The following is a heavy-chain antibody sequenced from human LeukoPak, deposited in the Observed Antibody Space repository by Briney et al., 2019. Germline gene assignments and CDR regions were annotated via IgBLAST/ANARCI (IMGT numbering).Heavy chain of an antibody. Sequence: PGGSLRLSCAASGFTFSSYGMHWVRQAPGKGLEWVAVISYDGSNKYYADSVKGRFTISRDNSKNTLYLQMNSLRAEDTAVYYCAKSDFMITFGGVIVFWGQGTLVTVSS. J-gene: IGHJ4*02. CDR2: ISYDGSNK. D-gene: IGHD3-16*02. CDR3: AKSDFMITFGGVIVF. V-gene: IGHV3-30*18. CDR1: GFTFSSYG.